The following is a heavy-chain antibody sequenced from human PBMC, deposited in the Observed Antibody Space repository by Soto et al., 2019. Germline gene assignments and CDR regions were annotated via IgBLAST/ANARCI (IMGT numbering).Heavy chain of an antibody. D-gene: IGHD4-17*01. J-gene: IGHJ4*02. Sequence: SETLSLTCTVSGGSISSYYWSWIRQPPGKGLEWIGYIYYSGSTNYNPSLKSRVTISVDTSKNQFSLKLSSVTAADTAVYYCERAEYGDYGRLFDYWGQGTLVTVSS. CDR2: IYYSGST. CDR3: ERAEYGDYGRLFDY. V-gene: IGHV4-59*01. CDR1: GGSISSYY.